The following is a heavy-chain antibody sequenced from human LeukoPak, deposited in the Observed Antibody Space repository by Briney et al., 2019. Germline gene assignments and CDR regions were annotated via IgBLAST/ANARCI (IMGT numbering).Heavy chain of an antibody. CDR3: ARETGCSSTSCYGEAFDT. D-gene: IGHD2-2*01. Sequence: GGSLRLACAASGFAFSTYSVDWVRQAPGKGLEWVAAINTRSRTYYADSVKGRFTMSRDNAKNSLYLQMNSLRVEDTAVYYCARETGCSSTSCYGEAFDTWGQGTMVTVSS. V-gene: IGHV3-21*01. CDR1: GFAFSTYS. CDR2: INTRSRT. J-gene: IGHJ3*02.